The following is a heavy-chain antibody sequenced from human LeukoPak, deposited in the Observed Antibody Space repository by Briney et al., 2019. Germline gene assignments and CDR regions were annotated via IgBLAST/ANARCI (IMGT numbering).Heavy chain of an antibody. CDR2: IHYSGKV. CDR3: ARGDIVATILYFDY. CDR1: GGSLRSSGHW. V-gene: IGHV4-39*07. Sequence: SETLSLTCTVSGGSLRSSGHWWVWIRQPPGKGLEWIGSIHYSGKVYYNPSLKSRVTISVDRSKNQFSLKLSSVTAADTAVYYCARGDIVATILYFDYWGQGTLVTVPS. D-gene: IGHD5-12*01. J-gene: IGHJ4*02.